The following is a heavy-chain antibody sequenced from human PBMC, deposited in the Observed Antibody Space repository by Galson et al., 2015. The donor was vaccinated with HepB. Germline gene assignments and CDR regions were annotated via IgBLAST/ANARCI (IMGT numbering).Heavy chain of an antibody. D-gene: IGHD2-2*01. CDR2: IWYDGSNK. CDR1: GFTFSSYG. CDR3: ARPHTRGYYCSSTSCRDAFDI. V-gene: IGHV3-33*01. Sequence: SLRLSCAASGFTFSSYGMHWVRQAPGKGLEWVAVIWYDGSNKYYADSVKGRFTISRDNSKNTLYLQMNSLRAEDTAVYYCARPHTRGYYCSSTSCRDAFDIWGQGTMVTVSS. J-gene: IGHJ3*02.